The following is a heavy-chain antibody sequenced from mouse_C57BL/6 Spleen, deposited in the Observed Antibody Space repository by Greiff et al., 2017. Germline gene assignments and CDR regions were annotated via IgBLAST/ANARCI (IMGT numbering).Heavy chain of an antibody. J-gene: IGHJ4*01. Sequence: QVQLQQPGTELVKPGASVKLSCKASGYTFTSYCMHWVKQRPGQGLEWIGNINPSNGGTNYNEKFKSKATLTADKSSSTAYMQLSSLTSEDSAVYYCARGGVVRYGAMGHWGQGTSVTGPS. CDR1: GYTFTSYC. CDR2: INPSNGGT. D-gene: IGHD2-10*02. CDR3: ARGGVVRYGAMGH. V-gene: IGHV1-53*01.